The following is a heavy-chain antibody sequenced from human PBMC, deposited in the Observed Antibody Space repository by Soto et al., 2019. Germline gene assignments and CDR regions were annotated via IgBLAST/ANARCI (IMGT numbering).Heavy chain of an antibody. CDR3: AEGRLFRAAVLFDSSGVYFDL. Sequence: QVQLVQSGAEVKKPGASVKVSCKASGYTFTGYYMHWVRQAPGQGLEWMGWINPNSGGTNYAQKFQGWVTMTRDTSISNAYMEVGRVGSYGTAVFYLAEGRLFRAAVLFDSSGVYFDLWGRGTLVTVSS. J-gene: IGHJ2*01. V-gene: IGHV1-2*04. CDR1: GYTFTGYY. D-gene: IGHD3-22*01. CDR2: INPNSGGT.